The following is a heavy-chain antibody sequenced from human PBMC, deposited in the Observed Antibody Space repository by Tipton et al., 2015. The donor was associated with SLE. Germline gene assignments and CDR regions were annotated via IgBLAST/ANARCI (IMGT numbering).Heavy chain of an antibody. V-gene: IGHV4-39*07. CDR1: GGSISSSSYY. D-gene: IGHD1-14*01. CDR2: IYYSGST. CDR3: ARNLYPITL. J-gene: IGHJ4*02. Sequence: LRLSCTVSGGSISSSSYYWGWIRQPPGKGLEWIWSIYYSGSTYYNPSLKSRVTISVDTSKNQFSLKLSSVTAADTAVYYCARNLYPITLWGQGTLVTVSS.